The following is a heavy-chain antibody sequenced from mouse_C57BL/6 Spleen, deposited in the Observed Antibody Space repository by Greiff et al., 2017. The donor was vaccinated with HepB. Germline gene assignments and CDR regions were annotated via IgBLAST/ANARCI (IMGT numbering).Heavy chain of an antibody. V-gene: IGHV1-82*01. CDR1: GYAFSSSW. CDR3: ARSDYDYDDY. Sequence: VHLVESGPELVKPGASVKISCKASGYAFSSSWMNWVKQRPGKGLEWIGRIYPGDGDTNYNGKFKGKATLTADKSSSTAYMQLSSLTSEDSAVYFCARSDYDYDDYWGQGTTLTVSS. CDR2: IYPGDGDT. J-gene: IGHJ2*01. D-gene: IGHD2-4*01.